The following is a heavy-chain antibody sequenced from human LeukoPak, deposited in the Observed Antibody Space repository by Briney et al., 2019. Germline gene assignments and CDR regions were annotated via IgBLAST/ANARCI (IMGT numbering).Heavy chain of an antibody. V-gene: IGHV4-4*07. Sequence: SETLSLTCTVSGGSISSYYWSWIRQPAGKGLEWIGRIYTSGSTNYNPSLKSRVTMSVDTSKNQFSLKLSSVTAADTAVYYCARKSVSSAWGAFDIWGQGTMVTVSS. CDR3: ARKSVSSAWGAFDI. CDR1: GGSISSYY. D-gene: IGHD3-22*01. CDR2: IYTSGST. J-gene: IGHJ3*02.